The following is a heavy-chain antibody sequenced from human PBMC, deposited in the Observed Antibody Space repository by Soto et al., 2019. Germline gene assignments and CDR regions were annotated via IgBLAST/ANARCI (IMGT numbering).Heavy chain of an antibody. J-gene: IGHJ5*02. Sequence: GASVEVCCETSGYTISSYTMSWVRQDKEQGLEWMGRIIPILGIANYAQKFQGRVTITADKSTSTAYMELSSLRSEDTAVYYCARDLGHIAAAGTAEVWFDPWGQGTLVTVSS. CDR2: IIPILGIA. CDR3: ARDLGHIAAAGTAEVWFDP. CDR1: GYTISSYT. V-gene: IGHV1-69*04. D-gene: IGHD6-13*01.